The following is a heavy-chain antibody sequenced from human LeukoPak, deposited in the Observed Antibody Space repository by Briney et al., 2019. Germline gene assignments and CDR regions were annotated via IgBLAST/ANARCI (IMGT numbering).Heavy chain of an antibody. V-gene: IGHV1-69*13. J-gene: IGHJ4*02. CDR3: AADGGAITPFDY. D-gene: IGHD3-16*01. CDR1: GGTFSSYA. CDR2: IIPIFGTA. Sequence: SVKVSCKASGGTFSSYAISWVRQAPGQGLEWMGGIIPIFGTANYAQKFQGRVTITADESTSTAYMELSSLRSEDTAVYYCAADGGAITPFDYWGQGTLVTVSS.